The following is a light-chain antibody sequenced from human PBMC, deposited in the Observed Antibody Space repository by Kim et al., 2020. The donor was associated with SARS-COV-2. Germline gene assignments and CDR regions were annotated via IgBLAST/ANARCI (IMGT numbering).Light chain of an antibody. Sequence: SPGERATISCSASQSISNNLAWYQHKPGQPPRLLIYGASTRATGVPARFSGSGSGTDFTLTVSSLQSEDFAIYYCHQYNDWPPGDTFGQGTKLEI. J-gene: IGKJ2*01. CDR1: QSISNN. V-gene: IGKV3-15*01. CDR2: GAS. CDR3: HQYNDWPPGDT.